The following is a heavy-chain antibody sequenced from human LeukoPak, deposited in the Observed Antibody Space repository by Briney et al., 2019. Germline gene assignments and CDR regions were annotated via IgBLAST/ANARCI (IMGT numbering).Heavy chain of an antibody. CDR2: ISGSGGST. V-gene: IGHV3-23*01. Sequence: GGSLRLSCAASGFTFSSYAMSWVRQAPRKGLEWVSAISGSGGSTYYADSVKGRFTISRDNSKNTLYLQMNSLRAEDTAVYYCAKLRFAYYGSGSYYGDWGQGTLVTVSS. CDR1: GFTFSSYA. J-gene: IGHJ4*02. D-gene: IGHD3-10*01. CDR3: AKLRFAYYGSGSYYGD.